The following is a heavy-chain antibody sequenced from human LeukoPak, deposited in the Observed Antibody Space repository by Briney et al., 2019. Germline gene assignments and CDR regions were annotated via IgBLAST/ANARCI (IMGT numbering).Heavy chain of an antibody. CDR2: ISYSGGT. CDR1: DGSIINNNHY. V-gene: IGHV4-39*07. CDR3: TREDYGGPPDY. Sequence: PSETLSLTCTVSDGSIINNNHYWGWTRQPPGKGLEWIGSISYSGGTAYNPSLRSRVTISVDTSKNQFSLKLNSVTAADTGVYYCTREDYGGPPDYWGQGTLVTVSS. D-gene: IGHD4-23*01. J-gene: IGHJ4*02.